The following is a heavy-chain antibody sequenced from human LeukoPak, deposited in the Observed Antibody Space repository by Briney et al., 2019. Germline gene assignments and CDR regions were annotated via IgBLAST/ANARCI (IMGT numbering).Heavy chain of an antibody. Sequence: SETLSLTCTVSGGSISSYYWSWIRQPPGKGLEWIGYTYYSGSTNYNPSLKSRVTISVDTSKNQFSLKLSSVTAADTAVYYCARDYYDSSGYPGFDYWGQGTLVTVSS. CDR3: ARDYYDSSGYPGFDY. CDR2: TYYSGST. D-gene: IGHD3-22*01. V-gene: IGHV4-59*01. J-gene: IGHJ4*02. CDR1: GGSISSYY.